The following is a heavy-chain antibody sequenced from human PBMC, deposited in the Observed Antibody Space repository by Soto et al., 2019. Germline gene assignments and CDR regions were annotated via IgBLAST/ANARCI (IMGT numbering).Heavy chain of an antibody. D-gene: IGHD5-12*01. CDR2: INTYNGMT. Sequence: QVQLVQSGGEVKKPGASVTVSCKASGYTFITYYITWVRHDPGQGLEWMAWINTYNGMTDYAQRFQGIVNMTRDTSTSTAYMELRNLGSDDTAVYFCAKAPRGEMATDWGQGTRVPVSS. V-gene: IGHV1-18*01. CDR1: GYTFITYY. CDR3: AKAPRGEMATD. J-gene: IGHJ4*02.